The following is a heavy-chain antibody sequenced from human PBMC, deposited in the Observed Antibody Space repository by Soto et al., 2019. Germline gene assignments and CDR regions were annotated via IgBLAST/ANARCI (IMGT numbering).Heavy chain of an antibody. Sequence: GGSLRLSCAASGFTFDDYAMHWVRQAPGKGLEWVSGISWNSDNIVYADSVKGRFTISRDNAKNSLYLQMNSLRAEDTALYYCAKDMTFGGVIALGAFDIWGQGTMVTVSS. J-gene: IGHJ3*02. D-gene: IGHD3-16*02. CDR2: ISWNSDNI. CDR1: GFTFDDYA. CDR3: AKDMTFGGVIALGAFDI. V-gene: IGHV3-9*01.